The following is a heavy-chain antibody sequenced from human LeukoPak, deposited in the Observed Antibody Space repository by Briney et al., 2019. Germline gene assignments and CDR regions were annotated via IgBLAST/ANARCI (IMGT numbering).Heavy chain of an antibody. CDR1: GFTFSSYA. Sequence: GGSLRLSCAASGFTFSSYAMHWVRQAPGKGLEWVAFIRYDSFNKNYADSVKGRFTISRDNSKNTLYLQMNSLRPEDTAIYYCAKEAGGGSVTVTAFLDYWGQGSLVTVSS. CDR2: IRYDSFNK. V-gene: IGHV3-30*02. D-gene: IGHD2-21*02. CDR3: AKEAGGGSVTVTAFLDY. J-gene: IGHJ4*02.